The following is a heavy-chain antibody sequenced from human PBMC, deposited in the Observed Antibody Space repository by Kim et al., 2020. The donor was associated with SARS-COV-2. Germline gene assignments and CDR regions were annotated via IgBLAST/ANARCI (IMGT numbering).Heavy chain of an antibody. D-gene: IGHD3-9*01. CDR1: GGSISSSNW. CDR3: AREGGVLRYFDCLGARDGMDV. Sequence: SETLSLTCAVSGGSISSSNWWCWVRQPPGKGLEWIGEIYHSGSTNYNPSIKSRVTISVDKSKNQFSLKLSSVTAADTAVYYCAREGGVLRYFDCLGARDGMDVWGQGTTVTVSS. V-gene: IGHV4-4*02. J-gene: IGHJ6*02. CDR2: IYHSGST.